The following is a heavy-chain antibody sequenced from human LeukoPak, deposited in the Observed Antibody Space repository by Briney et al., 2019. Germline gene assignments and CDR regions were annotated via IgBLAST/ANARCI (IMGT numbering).Heavy chain of an antibody. CDR2: ISGSGDNT. J-gene: IGHJ4*02. V-gene: IGHV3-23*01. CDR3: AKDFRGSGYFFDY. D-gene: IGHD7-27*01. Sequence: GGSLRLSCAASGFTFSSFALSWVRQAPGKGLERVSAISGSGDNTFYADSVRGRFTVSRDNSKNILYLQMNSLRGEDTAIYYCAKDFRGSGYFFDYWGQGTLVTVSS. CDR1: GFTFSSFA.